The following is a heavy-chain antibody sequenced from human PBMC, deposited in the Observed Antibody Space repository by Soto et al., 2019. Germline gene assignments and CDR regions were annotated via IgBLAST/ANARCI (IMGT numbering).Heavy chain of an antibody. Sequence: QVQLVQSGAEVKKPGASVKVSCKASGYTFTSYYMHWVRQAPGQGLEWMGIINPSGGSTSYAQKFQRRVTMTRDTYPSRVYMDLSSLRSQYTAGYSCAGSYSSSCSMDVWGQGTKVTVSS. CDR1: GYTFTSYY. V-gene: IGHV1-46*01. J-gene: IGHJ6*02. CDR3: AGSYSSSCSMDV. D-gene: IGHD2-15*01. CDR2: INPSGGST.